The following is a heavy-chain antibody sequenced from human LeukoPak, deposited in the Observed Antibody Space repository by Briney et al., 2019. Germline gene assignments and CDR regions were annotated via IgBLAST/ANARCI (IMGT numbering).Heavy chain of an antibody. D-gene: IGHD2-21*02. CDR3: ASGGVSTVTAFRGYFQH. CDR2: IIPIFGTA. J-gene: IGHJ1*01. CDR1: GGTFSSYA. Sequence: ASVKVSCKASGGTFSSYAISWVRQAPGQGLEWMGGIIPIFGTANYAQKFQGRVTITADKSTSTAYVELSSLRSEDTAVYYCASGGVSTVTAFRGYFQHWGQGTLVTVSS. V-gene: IGHV1-69*06.